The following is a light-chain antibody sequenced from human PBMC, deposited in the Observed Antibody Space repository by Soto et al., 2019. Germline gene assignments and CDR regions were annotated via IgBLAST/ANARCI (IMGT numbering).Light chain of an antibody. J-gene: IGLJ3*02. CDR2: SDD. Sequence: QSVLTQPPSASGTPGQRVTISCSGSSSNIGSNAVSWYQHFPGTAPKVLIYSDDQRPSGVPDRFSGSKSGTSASLAISGLQAEDEADYFCAAWGDTLNNWVLGGGTK. CDR3: AAWGDTLNNWV. CDR1: SSNIGSNA. V-gene: IGLV1-44*01.